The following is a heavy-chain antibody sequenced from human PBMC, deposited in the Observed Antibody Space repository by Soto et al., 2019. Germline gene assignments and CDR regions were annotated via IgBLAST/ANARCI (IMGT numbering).Heavy chain of an antibody. CDR3: AREEGSYNMGSFPFYYMDV. D-gene: IGHD3-10*01. J-gene: IGHJ6*03. V-gene: IGHV1-69*08. CDR2: IIPNMGTG. CDR1: GGTSTSDI. Sequence: QVQLVQSGPEVKKPGSSVKVSCNLSGGTSTSDIITWLRRAPGQGLQWMGRIIPNMGTGNYAQKFQGRITITEDKSTNTGYMELSSLTSEDTAIYYFAREEGSYNMGSFPFYYMDVWGNGTTVTVSS.